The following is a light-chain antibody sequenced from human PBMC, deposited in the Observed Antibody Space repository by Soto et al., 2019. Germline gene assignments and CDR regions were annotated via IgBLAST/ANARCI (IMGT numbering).Light chain of an antibody. V-gene: IGKV3-20*01. CDR3: QQYGSSPPYT. CDR2: GSS. J-gene: IGKJ2*01. Sequence: EVVLTQSPGTLSLSPGERASLSCRASQSVSNNYLAWYQQKPGQSPKLLIFGSSDRATGIPDRFSGSGYGTDFTLTISRLEPEDVAVYYCQQYGSSPPYTFGQGTKLEIK. CDR1: QSVSNNY.